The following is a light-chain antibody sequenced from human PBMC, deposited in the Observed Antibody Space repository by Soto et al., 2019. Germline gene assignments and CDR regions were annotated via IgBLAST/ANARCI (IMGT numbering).Light chain of an antibody. V-gene: IGLV2-11*01. J-gene: IGLJ3*02. CDR2: DVS. CDR3: CSYAGRYTWV. Sequence: QSALTQSRSVSGSPGQSVTISCTGTSSDVGGYNYVSWYQHNPGKAPKFIIYDVSKRPSGVPDRFSGSKSGNTASLTISGLQAEDEADYYCCSYAGRYTWVFGGGTKVTVL. CDR1: SSDVGGYNY.